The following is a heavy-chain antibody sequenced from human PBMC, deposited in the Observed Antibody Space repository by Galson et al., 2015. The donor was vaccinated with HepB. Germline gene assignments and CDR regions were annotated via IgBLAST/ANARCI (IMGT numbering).Heavy chain of an antibody. D-gene: IGHD3-10*01. CDR1: GGSFSGYY. V-gene: IGHV4-34*01. Sequence: SETLSLTCAVYGGSFSGYYWNWIRQSPGKGLEWIGEIDHSGSTNYNPSLKGRVTIFLDMSKNHFSLRMSSVTAADTALFYCARGTGETSAFFHYYAMDIWGQGTTVTVSS. CDR3: ARGTGETSAFFHYYAMDI. CDR2: IDHSGST. J-gene: IGHJ6*02.